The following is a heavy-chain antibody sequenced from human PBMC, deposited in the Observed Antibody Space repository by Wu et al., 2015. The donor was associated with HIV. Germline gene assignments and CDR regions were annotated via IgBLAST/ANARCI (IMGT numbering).Heavy chain of an antibody. Sequence: QVQLVQSGAEVKKPGSSVKVSCKASGGTFSSYAISWVRQAPGQGLEWTGGIIPIFGTANYAQKFQGRVTITTDESTSTAYMELSSLRSEDTAVYYCARSLSGSHWYYWGQGTLVTVSS. D-gene: IGHD1-26*01. CDR1: GGTFSSYA. J-gene: IGHJ4*02. V-gene: IGHV1-69*05. CDR3: ARSLSGSHWYY. CDR2: IIPIFGTA.